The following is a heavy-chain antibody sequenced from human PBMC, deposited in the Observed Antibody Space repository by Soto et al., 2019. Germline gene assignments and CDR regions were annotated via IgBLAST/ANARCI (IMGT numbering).Heavy chain of an antibody. V-gene: IGHV4-30-2*01. J-gene: IGHJ4*02. CDR3: ARGGGFDSFDY. CDR2: INHLETT. CDR1: GASITYGAYS. Sequence: TSETLSLTCAVSGASITYGAYSWGWIRQTPGKGLEWIGYINHLETTFYNPSFESRLTLSIDRTKNQFSLNLKSMSAADRAVYFCARGGGFDSFDYWGQGILVTVSS. D-gene: IGHD3-10*01.